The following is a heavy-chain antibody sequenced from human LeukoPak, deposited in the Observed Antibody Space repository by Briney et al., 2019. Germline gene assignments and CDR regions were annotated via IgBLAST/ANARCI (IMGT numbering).Heavy chain of an antibody. CDR3: TRVSRYSYGLDY. Sequence: PGGSLRFSCAASGFTFSDYYMTWIRQAPGRGLEWISYITSSGSPMHYADSVKDRFTISRDNARKSLYLQMNSLRAEDTAVYYCTRVSRYSYGLDYWGQGTLVTVSS. J-gene: IGHJ4*02. CDR2: ITSSGSPM. D-gene: IGHD5-18*01. V-gene: IGHV3-11*01. CDR1: GFTFSDYY.